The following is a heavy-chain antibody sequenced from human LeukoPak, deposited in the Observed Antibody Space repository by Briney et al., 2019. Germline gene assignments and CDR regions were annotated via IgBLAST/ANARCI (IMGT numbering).Heavy chain of an antibody. CDR2: IWYDGSNK. Sequence: PGGSLRLSCAASGFTFSSYGMHWVRQAPGKGLEWVAVIWYDGSNKYYADSVKGRFTISRDNSKNTLYLQMNSLRAEDTAVYYCAREAKGIAVAGGPYYYGMDVWGQGTTVTVSS. CDR1: GFTFSSYG. V-gene: IGHV3-33*08. CDR3: AREAKGIAVAGGPYYYGMDV. D-gene: IGHD6-19*01. J-gene: IGHJ6*02.